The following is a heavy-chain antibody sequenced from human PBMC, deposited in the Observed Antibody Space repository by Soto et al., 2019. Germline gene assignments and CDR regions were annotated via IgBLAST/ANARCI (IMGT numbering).Heavy chain of an antibody. Sequence: TSETLSLTCTVSGGSISSYYWSWIRPPPGKGLEWIGYIYYSGSTNYNPSLKSRVTISVDTSKNQFSLKLSSVTAADTAVYYCARGSAYCSSTSCYPNWFDPWGQGTLVTVSS. V-gene: IGHV4-59*01. D-gene: IGHD2-2*01. CDR1: GGSISSYY. J-gene: IGHJ5*02. CDR2: IYYSGST. CDR3: ARGSAYCSSTSCYPNWFDP.